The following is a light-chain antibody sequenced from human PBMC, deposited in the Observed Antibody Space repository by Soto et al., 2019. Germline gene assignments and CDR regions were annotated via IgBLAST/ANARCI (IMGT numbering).Light chain of an antibody. CDR3: SSYKNLNTVV. CDR1: SSDVGGYNY. J-gene: IGLJ3*02. CDR2: DVT. Sequence: LTQPASVSGSPGQSITIFCTGTSSDVGGYNYVSWYQQRPGKPPKLMIYDVTNRPSGVSNRFSGSKSGSTASLTISGLQADYDGDYYCSSYKNLNTVVFGGGTQMTVL. V-gene: IGLV2-14*03.